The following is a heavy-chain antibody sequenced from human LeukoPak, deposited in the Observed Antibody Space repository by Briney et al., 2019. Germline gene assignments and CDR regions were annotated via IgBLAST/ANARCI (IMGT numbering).Heavy chain of an antibody. J-gene: IGHJ4*02. D-gene: IGHD3-10*01. CDR3: ARVGVRGVITSFDY. CDR1: GDSISSSNW. Sequence: NPSGTLSLTCAVSGDSISSSNWWSWVRQSPGKGLEWIAEIHHSGSTNCNPSLKSRVTISVDKSKNQFSLQLSSVTAADTAVYYCARVGVRGVITSFDYWGQGTLVTVSS. CDR2: IHHSGST. V-gene: IGHV4-4*02.